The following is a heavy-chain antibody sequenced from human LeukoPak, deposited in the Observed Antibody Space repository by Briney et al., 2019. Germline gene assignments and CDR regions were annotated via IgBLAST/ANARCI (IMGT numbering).Heavy chain of an antibody. J-gene: IGHJ2*01. CDR1: DGSISSFSYY. Sequence: SETLSLTCIVSDGSISSFSYYWAWIRQPPGKGLQWIGSVYYSGSTYYNPSLESRVTISVDTSKNQFSLQLRSVTAADTAVYYCARHEKGGAAAGYWYFDLWGRGTLITVSS. D-gene: IGHD6-13*01. CDR3: ARHEKGGAAAGYWYFDL. V-gene: IGHV4-39*01. CDR2: VYYSGST.